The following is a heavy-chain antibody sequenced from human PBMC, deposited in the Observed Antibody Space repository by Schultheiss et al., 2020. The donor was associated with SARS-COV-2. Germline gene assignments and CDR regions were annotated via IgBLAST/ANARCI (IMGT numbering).Heavy chain of an antibody. CDR1: GGSFSGYY. Sequence: GSLRLSCAVYGGSFSGYYWSWIRQPPGKGLEWIGEINHSGSTNYNPSLKSRVTISVDTSKNQFSLKLSSVTAADTAVYYCARDYCSSTSCYYYYGMDVWGQGTTVTVSS. V-gene: IGHV4-34*01. CDR2: INHSGST. D-gene: IGHD2-2*01. CDR3: ARDYCSSTSCYYYYGMDV. J-gene: IGHJ6*02.